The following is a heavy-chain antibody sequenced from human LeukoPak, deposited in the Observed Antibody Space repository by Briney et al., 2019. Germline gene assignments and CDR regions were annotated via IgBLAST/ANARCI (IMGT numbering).Heavy chain of an antibody. D-gene: IGHD1-7*01. J-gene: IGHJ4*02. Sequence: PGGSLRLSCAASGFTFSSYGMHWVRQAPGKGLEGVAFIRYDGSNKYYADSVKGRFTISRDNSKNTLYLQMNSQRAEDTAVYYCAKDQRENYGIFDYWGQGTLVTVSS. CDR1: GFTFSSYG. CDR3: AKDQRENYGIFDY. CDR2: IRYDGSNK. V-gene: IGHV3-30*02.